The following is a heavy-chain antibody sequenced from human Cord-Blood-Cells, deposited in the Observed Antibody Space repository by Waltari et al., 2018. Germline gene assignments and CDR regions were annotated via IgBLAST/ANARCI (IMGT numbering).Heavy chain of an antibody. CDR3: ARGSIVVVPAAHFDP. J-gene: IGHJ5*02. CDR1: GGSISSGSYY. CDR2: IYTSGST. Sequence: QVQLQESGPGLVKPSQTLSLTCTVSGGSISSGSYYWSWIRQPAGKGLEWIGYIYTSGSTNYNPSLKGRVTISVDTSKNQFSLKLSSVTAADTAVYYCARGSIVVVPAAHFDPWGQGTLVTVSS. D-gene: IGHD2-2*01. V-gene: IGHV4-61*09.